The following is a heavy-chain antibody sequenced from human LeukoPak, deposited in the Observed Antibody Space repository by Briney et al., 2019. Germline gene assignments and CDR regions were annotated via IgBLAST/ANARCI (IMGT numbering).Heavy chain of an antibody. Sequence: ASVKVSCKASGYTFTSYGISWVRQAPGQGLEWMGWINPNNGNTDYAQKLQGRVTMTTNTSTSTAYMELSSLRSEDTAVYYCARWFGELLGTWFDPWGQGTLVTVSS. CDR3: ARWFGELLGTWFDP. CDR1: GYTFTSYG. V-gene: IGHV1-18*01. CDR2: INPNNGNT. J-gene: IGHJ5*02. D-gene: IGHD3-10*01.